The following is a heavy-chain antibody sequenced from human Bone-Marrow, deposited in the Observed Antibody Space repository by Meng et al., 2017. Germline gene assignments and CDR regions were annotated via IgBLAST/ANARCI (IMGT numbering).Heavy chain of an antibody. J-gene: IGHJ4*02. CDR2: INTYNGKT. Sequence: QGQLVQFGAEVKKPVASVKVSCDASGYTLSSDGFSWVRQAPGQGLEWLGWINTYNGKTDYAQKFQGRITMTTDTFTSTGYMELRNLRSDDTAVYYCATRGNPYLNCWGQGTLVTVSS. CDR3: ATRGNPYLNC. V-gene: IGHV1-18*01. CDR1: GYTLSSDG.